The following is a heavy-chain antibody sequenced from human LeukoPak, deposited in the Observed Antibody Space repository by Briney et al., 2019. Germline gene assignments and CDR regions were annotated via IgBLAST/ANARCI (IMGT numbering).Heavy chain of an antibody. CDR3: ARDRGWPAVHFDL. D-gene: IGHD2-15*01. CDR1: GFTFRNYG. CDR2: IWYDGSNK. Sequence: GGSLRLSCAASGFTFRNYGMHWVRQAPGKGLEWVAVIWYDGSNKYYVDSVKGRFTVSRDNSKNMLYLQMNSLGAEDTALYYCARDRGWPAVHFDLWGQGTLVTVSS. J-gene: IGHJ4*02. V-gene: IGHV3-33*01.